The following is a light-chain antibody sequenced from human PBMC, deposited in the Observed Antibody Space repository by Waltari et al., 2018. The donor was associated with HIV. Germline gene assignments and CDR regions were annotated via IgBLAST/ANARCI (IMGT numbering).Light chain of an antibody. CDR3: QQRSNWPLT. J-gene: IGKJ4*01. CDR2: DAS. CDR1: QNINNY. V-gene: IGKV3-11*01. Sequence: EIILTQSPATLSLSPGERATLSCRASQNINNYLAWYQQKPGQAPRLLIYDASNRASDAPARFSGSGSGTDFALTITSLQSEDFAVYYCQQRSNWPLTFGGGTNLEIK.